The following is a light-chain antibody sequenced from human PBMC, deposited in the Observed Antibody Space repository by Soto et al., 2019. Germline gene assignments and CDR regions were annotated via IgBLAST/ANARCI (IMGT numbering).Light chain of an antibody. CDR3: QQSNSYPLT. CDR2: GAS. J-gene: IGKJ4*01. V-gene: IGKV1-9*01. CDR1: QGIGSN. Sequence: IQLTQSPSSLSASGGDRVTITCRASQGIGSNLAWYLQKPGEAPKLLVYGASTLQSGVPSRFNGSGSGTVFTLTITSLQPEDFATYYCQQSNSYPLTFGGGTKV.